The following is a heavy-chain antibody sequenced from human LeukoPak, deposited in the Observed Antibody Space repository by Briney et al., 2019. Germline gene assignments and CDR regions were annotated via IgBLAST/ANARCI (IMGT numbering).Heavy chain of an antibody. V-gene: IGHV3-23*01. Sequence: GGSLRLSCAASGFTFSSYAMSWVRQAPGKGLEWVSAVSGSGSNTYYADSVKGRFTISRDNSKNTLDLQMNSLRAEDTAVYYCARGGGSGPGYAFDIWGQGTVVTVSS. D-gene: IGHD2-15*01. CDR1: GFTFSSYA. CDR2: VSGSGSNT. J-gene: IGHJ3*02. CDR3: ARGGGSGPGYAFDI.